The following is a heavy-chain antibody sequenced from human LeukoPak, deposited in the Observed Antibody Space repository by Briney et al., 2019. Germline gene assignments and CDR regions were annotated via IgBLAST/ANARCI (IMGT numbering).Heavy chain of an antibody. CDR2: ISAYNGNT. CDR1: GYTFTSYG. Sequence: ASVKVSCKASGYTFTSYGISWVRQAPGQGLEWMGWISAYNGNTNYAQKLQGRVTMTTDTSTSTAYMELRSLRSDDTAVYYCARDLSRYSSSWYGAPDSWYTYYFDYWGQGTLVTVSS. CDR3: ARDLSRYSSSWYGAPDSWYTYYFDY. J-gene: IGHJ4*02. V-gene: IGHV1-18*01. D-gene: IGHD6-13*01.